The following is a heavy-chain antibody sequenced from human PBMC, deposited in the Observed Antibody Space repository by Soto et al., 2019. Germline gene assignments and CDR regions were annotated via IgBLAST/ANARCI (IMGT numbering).Heavy chain of an antibody. V-gene: IGHV3-30*18. J-gene: IGHJ6*02. CDR2: ISYDGSNK. Sequence: QVQLVESGGGVVQPGRSLRLSCAASGFTFSSYGMHWVRQAPGKGLERVAVISYDGSNKYYADSVKGRFTISRDNSKNTLYLQMNSLRAEDTAVYYCAKDFTWIQLWLYYGMDVWGQGTTVTVSS. CDR1: GFTFSSYG. CDR3: AKDFTWIQLWLYYGMDV. D-gene: IGHD5-18*01.